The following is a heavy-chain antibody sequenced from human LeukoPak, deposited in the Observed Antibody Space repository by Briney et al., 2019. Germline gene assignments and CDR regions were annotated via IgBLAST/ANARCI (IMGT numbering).Heavy chain of an antibody. J-gene: IGHJ3*02. CDR2: ISAYNGNT. D-gene: IGHD5-24*01. CDR3: ARDLPIDDYLDGDAFDI. Sequence: ASVKVSCKASGYTFTSYGISWVRQAPGQGLEWMGWISAYNGNTNYAQKLQGRVTMTTDTSTSTAYMGLRSLRSDDTAVYYCARDLPIDDYLDGDAFDIWGQGTMVTVSS. CDR1: GYTFTSYG. V-gene: IGHV1-18*01.